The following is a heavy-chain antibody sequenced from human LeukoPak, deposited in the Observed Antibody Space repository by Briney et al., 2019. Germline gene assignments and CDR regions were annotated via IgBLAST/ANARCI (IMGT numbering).Heavy chain of an antibody. CDR2: ISSSSSTI. J-gene: IGHJ5*02. D-gene: IGHD6-6*01. V-gene: IGHV3-48*01. Sequence: PGGSLRLSCAASGFTFSSYSMNWVRQAPGKGLEWVSYISSSSSTIYYADSVKGRFTISRDNAKNPLYLQMNSLRAEDTAVYYCAREGSSSSSGSGGNWFDPWGQGTLVTVSS. CDR3: AREGSSSSSGSGGNWFDP. CDR1: GFTFSSYS.